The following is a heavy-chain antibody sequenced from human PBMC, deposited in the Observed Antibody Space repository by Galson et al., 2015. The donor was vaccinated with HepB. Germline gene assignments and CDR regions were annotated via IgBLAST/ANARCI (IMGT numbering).Heavy chain of an antibody. D-gene: IGHD1-20*01. CDR2: INRDGRST. CDR3: ARYNWNDDHFDY. V-gene: IGHV3-74*01. CDR1: GFTFSHYW. Sequence: SLRLSCAASGFTFSHYWMHWVRQAPEKGLVWVSRINRDGRSTSYADSVKGRVTISRDNAKNTRYPQMNSLRAEDTAVYYCARYNWNDDHFDYWGQGTLVTVSS. J-gene: IGHJ4*02.